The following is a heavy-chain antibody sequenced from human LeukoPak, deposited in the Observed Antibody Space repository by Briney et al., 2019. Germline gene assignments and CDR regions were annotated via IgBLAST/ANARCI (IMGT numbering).Heavy chain of an antibody. J-gene: IGHJ6*02. CDR1: GFTFSSYA. D-gene: IGHD6-13*01. CDR3: ARDSSSWSAYYYYYGMDV. Sequence: GGSLRLSCAASGFTFSSYAMSWVRQAPGKGLEWVSAISGSGGSTYYADSVKGRFTISRDNSKNTLYLQMNSLRAEDTAVYYCARDSSSWSAYYYYYGMDVWGQGTTVTVSS. CDR2: ISGSGGST. V-gene: IGHV3-23*01.